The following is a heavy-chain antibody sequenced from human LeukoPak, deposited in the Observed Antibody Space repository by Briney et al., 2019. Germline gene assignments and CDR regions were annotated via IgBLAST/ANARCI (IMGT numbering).Heavy chain of an antibody. D-gene: IGHD2-2*02. CDR1: GFTFSSYA. V-gene: IGHV3-30*04. CDR2: ISYDGSNK. CDR3: ARDGSYQPLLYLFDY. J-gene: IGHJ4*02. Sequence: GGSLRLSCAASGFTFSSYAMHWVRQAPGKGLEWVAVISYDGSNKYCADSVKGRLTISRDNSKNTLYLQMNSLRAEDTAVYYGARDGSYQPLLYLFDYWGQGTLVAVSS.